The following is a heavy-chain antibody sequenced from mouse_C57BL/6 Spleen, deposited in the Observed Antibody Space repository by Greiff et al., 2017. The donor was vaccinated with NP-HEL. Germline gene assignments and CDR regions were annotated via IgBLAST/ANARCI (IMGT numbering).Heavy chain of an antibody. D-gene: IGHD2-4*01. CDR1: GYTFTSYW. J-gene: IGHJ1*03. V-gene: IGHV1-61*01. CDR3: ARRIYYDYGEYFDV. Sequence: QVQLKQPGAELVRPGSSVKLSCKASGYTFTSYWMDWVKQRPGQGLEWIGNIYPSDSETHYNQKFKDKATLTVDKSSSTAYMQLSSLTSEDSAVYYCARRIYYDYGEYFDVWGTGTTVTVSS. CDR2: IYPSDSET.